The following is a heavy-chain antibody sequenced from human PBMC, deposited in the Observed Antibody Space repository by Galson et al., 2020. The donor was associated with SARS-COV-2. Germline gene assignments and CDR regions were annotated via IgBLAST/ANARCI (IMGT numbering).Heavy chain of an antibody. D-gene: IGHD3-10*01. J-gene: IGHJ6*02. CDR2: MSSGGSNSGSTK. CDR3: VRGGDRGMDV. CDR1: GFTVSSYE. Sequence: TGGSLRLSYAAYGFTVSSYEMNWVRQAPGKGLQWVSYMSSGGSNSGSTKFYADSVQGRFTISRDNAKNSLYLQMNSLGADDTAVDYCVRGGDRGMDVWGQGTTVTVSS. V-gene: IGHV3-48*03.